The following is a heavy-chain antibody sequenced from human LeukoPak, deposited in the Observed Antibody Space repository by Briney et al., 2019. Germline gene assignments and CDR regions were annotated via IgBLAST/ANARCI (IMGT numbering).Heavy chain of an antibody. J-gene: IGHJ3*02. CDR2: IYSGGST. V-gene: IGHV3-66*01. CDR1: GFTVSSNY. CDR3: ARSGGGGSRSAFDI. D-gene: IGHD1-26*01. Sequence: GGSLRLSCAASGFTVSSNYMSWVRQAPGKGLEWVSVIYSGGSTYYADSVKGRFTISRDNSKNTLYLQMNSLRAEDTAVYYCARSGGGGSRSAFDIWGQGTMVTVSS.